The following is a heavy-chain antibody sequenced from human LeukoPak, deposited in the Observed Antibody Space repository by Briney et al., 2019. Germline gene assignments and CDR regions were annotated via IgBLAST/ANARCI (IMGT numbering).Heavy chain of an antibody. Sequence: GGSLRLSCAASGFAFSSNYMSWIRQAPEKGLEWLSYISHSGSTIYYADSVKGRFTISRDNAKNSLYLQMNSLRAEDTALYYCATYGSGSGTFFDSWGQGTLVTVSS. CDR2: ISHSGSTI. V-gene: IGHV3-11*04. D-gene: IGHD3-10*01. J-gene: IGHJ4*01. CDR1: GFAFSSNY. CDR3: ATYGSGSGTFFDS.